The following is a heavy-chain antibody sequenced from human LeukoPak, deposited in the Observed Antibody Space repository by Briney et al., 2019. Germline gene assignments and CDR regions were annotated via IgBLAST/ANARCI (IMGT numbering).Heavy chain of an antibody. V-gene: IGHV3-23*01. CDR3: AKDIGGSYFRPRLEY. CDR1: GFTFSSYS. CDR2: ISGSGGST. D-gene: IGHD1-26*01. Sequence: GGSLRLSCAASGFTFSSYSMNWVRQAPGKGLEWVSAISGSGGSTYYADSVKGRFTISRDNSKNTLYLQMNSLRAEDTAVYYCAKDIGGSYFRPRLEYWGQGTLVTVSS. J-gene: IGHJ4*02.